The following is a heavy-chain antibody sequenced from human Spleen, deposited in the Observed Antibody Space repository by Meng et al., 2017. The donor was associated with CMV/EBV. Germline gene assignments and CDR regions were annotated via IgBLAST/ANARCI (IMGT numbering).Heavy chain of an antibody. Sequence: ASVKVSCKASGYTFTGYYMHWVRQAPGQGLEWMGWINPHSGGTNYAQKFQGRITMTGDTSITTAYMELSRLRSDDMAVYHCARVKRYCTGGTCSSTGYYGMDVWGQGTTVTVSS. J-gene: IGHJ6*02. CDR1: GYTFTGYY. CDR2: INPHSGGT. D-gene: IGHD2-15*01. CDR3: ARVKRYCTGGTCSSTGYYGMDV. V-gene: IGHV1-2*02.